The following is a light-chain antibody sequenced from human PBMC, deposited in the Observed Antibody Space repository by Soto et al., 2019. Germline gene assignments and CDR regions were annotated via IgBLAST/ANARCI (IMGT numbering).Light chain of an antibody. Sequence: DSRMTQSPSTLSASVGDRVPITCRASQNIGSFLNWYQQKPGEAPRLLVYSAFRIQSGVPSRFNASGSGTDFTLSISSLQPEDFSTYYCQQGSTTPITFGLGTRLEIK. J-gene: IGKJ5*01. V-gene: IGKV1-39*01. CDR3: QQGSTTPIT. CDR2: SAF. CDR1: QNIGSF.